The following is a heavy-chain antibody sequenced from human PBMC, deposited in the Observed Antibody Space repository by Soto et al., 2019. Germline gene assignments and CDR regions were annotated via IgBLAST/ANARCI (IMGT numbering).Heavy chain of an antibody. V-gene: IGHV3-23*01. Sequence: VQVLESGGGLVQPGGLLRHCCAASGFTFSSYAMSWVRQAPGKGLEWVSAISGSGGSTYYADSVKGRFTISRDNSKNTLYLQMNSLRAEDTAVYYRATLGVLNWFDPWGQGTLVTVSS. CDR3: ATLGVLNWFDP. CDR1: GFTFSSYA. J-gene: IGHJ5*02. CDR2: ISGSGGST.